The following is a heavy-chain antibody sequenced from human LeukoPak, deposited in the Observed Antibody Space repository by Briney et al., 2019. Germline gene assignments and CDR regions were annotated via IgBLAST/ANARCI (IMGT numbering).Heavy chain of an antibody. CDR3: ARDFGIAAAFDY. CDR1: GFTFSSYW. CDR2: INSDGSST. D-gene: IGHD6-13*01. Sequence: GGFLRLSCAASGFTFSSYWMHWVRQAPGKGLVWVSRINSDGSSTSYADSVKGRFTISRDNAKNTLYLQMNSLRAEDTAVYYCARDFGIAAAFDYWGQGTLVTVSS. V-gene: IGHV3-74*01. J-gene: IGHJ4*02.